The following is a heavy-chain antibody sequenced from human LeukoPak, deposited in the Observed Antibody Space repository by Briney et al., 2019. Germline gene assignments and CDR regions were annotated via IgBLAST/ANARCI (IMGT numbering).Heavy chain of an antibody. J-gene: IGHJ6*02. Sequence: GGSLRLSCAASGFTFSNYGMTWVRQAPGKGLEWVSAISGSGGSTYYADSVKGRFTISRDNSKNTLYLQMNSLRAEDTAVYYCARGFVYGMDVWGQGTTVTVSS. V-gene: IGHV3-23*01. CDR3: ARGFVYGMDV. CDR1: GFTFSNYG. CDR2: ISGSGGST.